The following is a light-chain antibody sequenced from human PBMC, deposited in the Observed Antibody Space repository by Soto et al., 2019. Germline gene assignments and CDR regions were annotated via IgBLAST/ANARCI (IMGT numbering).Light chain of an antibody. CDR1: QSISTW. J-gene: IGKJ1*01. CDR3: QQYNSYSET. CDR2: EAS. V-gene: IGKV1-5*03. Sequence: DIQMTQSPSTLSASVGDRVTITCRASQSISTWLAWYQQKSGKAPKLLIYEASSLGSGVPSRFSGSGSGTEFTLTISSLQTDDFATYYCQQYNSYSETVGQGTKVEIK.